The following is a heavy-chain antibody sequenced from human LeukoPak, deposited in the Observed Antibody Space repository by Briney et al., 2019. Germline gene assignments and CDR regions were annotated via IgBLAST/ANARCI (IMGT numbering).Heavy chain of an antibody. CDR2: INQDASEK. D-gene: IGHD1-26*01. Sequence: GESLRLSCAASGFTFGTYWMSWVRQAPGEGLEWVANINQDASEKYYVDSVRGRFTISRDNAKNSLYLQMNSLRADDTAIYYCARDHVVGATNFDYWGQGTLVTVSS. J-gene: IGHJ4*02. CDR1: GFTFGTYW. CDR3: ARDHVVGATNFDY. V-gene: IGHV3-7*01.